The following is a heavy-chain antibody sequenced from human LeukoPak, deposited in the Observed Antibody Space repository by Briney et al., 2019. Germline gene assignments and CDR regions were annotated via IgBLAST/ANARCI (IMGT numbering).Heavy chain of an antibody. CDR2: ISSSTINI. J-gene: IGHJ4*02. CDR3: AGDGYAKFDY. Sequence: PGGSLRLSCAASGFNFRSYSMNWVRQAPGKGLEWVSYISSSTINIYYADSVKGRFTISRDDAKNSLYLQMNSLRDEDTAVYYCAGDGYAKFDYWGQGTLVTVSS. V-gene: IGHV3-48*02. D-gene: IGHD5-18*01. CDR1: GFNFRSYS.